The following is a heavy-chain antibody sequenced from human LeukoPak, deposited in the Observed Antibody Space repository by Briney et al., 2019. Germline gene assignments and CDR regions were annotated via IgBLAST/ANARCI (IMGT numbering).Heavy chain of an antibody. J-gene: IGHJ4*02. V-gene: IGHV1-2*04. CDR2: INPNSGGT. CDR1: GYTFTGYY. Sequence: ASVKVSCKASGYTFTGYYMHWVRQAPGQGLEWMGWINPNSGGTNYAQKFQGWVTMTRDTSISTAYMELSRPRSDDTAVYYCARGLWFGELFDYWGQGTLVTVSS. D-gene: IGHD3-10*01. CDR3: ARGLWFGELFDY.